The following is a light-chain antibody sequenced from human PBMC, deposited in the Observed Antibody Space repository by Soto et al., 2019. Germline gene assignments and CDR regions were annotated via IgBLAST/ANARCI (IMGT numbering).Light chain of an antibody. CDR1: SSNIGAGFD. Sequence: QSVLTQPPSVSGAPGQTVTISCTGSSSNIGAGFDVHWYQQVPGTAPKLVLYSNTARPSGVPDRFSGSRSGSSGSLAITGLQPEDEAFYYCSSSAGIYHYLVFGGGTKLTVL. J-gene: IGLJ3*02. V-gene: IGLV1-40*01. CDR3: SSSAGIYHYLV. CDR2: SNT.